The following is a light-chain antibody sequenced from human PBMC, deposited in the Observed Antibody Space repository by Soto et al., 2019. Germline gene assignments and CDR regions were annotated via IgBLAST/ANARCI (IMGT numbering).Light chain of an antibody. V-gene: IGKV3-15*01. J-gene: IGKJ5*01. CDR3: QQYSKWPT. CDR1: ESVSGN. CDR2: DTA. Sequence: EIVMTQSPATLSVSPGERATLSCRASESVSGNLAWHQQKPGQAPRLLIYDTASRATAIPARFSGSGSGTEFTLTISSLQSEDFAVYYCQQYSKWPTFGQGTRLEIK.